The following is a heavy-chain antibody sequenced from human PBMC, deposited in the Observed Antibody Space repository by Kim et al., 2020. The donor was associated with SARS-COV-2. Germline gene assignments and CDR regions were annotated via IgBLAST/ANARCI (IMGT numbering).Heavy chain of an antibody. CDR2: T. CDR3: AKGAAAGKFDY. J-gene: IGHJ4*02. V-gene: IGHV3-23*01. D-gene: IGHD6-13*01. Sequence: TYYATSEKVRYTISRDNSKNTLNLQRNSLRAEDTAVYYCAKGAAAGKFDYWGQGTLVTVSS.